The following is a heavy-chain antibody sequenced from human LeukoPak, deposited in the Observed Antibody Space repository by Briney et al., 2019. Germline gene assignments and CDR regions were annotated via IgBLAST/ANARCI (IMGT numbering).Heavy chain of an antibody. D-gene: IGHD3-16*01. CDR1: GFTLTSYG. CDR3: ASGGRQLWFDY. V-gene: IGHV3-30*03. Sequence: GRSMTLSCAASGFTLTSYGMHWVRQAQGEGLEWEAVISYDRSNKYYADSVKGRFTISRDNSKNTLYLQMNSLRAEDTAVYYCASGGRQLWFDYWGQGTLVTVSS. J-gene: IGHJ5*01. CDR2: ISYDRSNK.